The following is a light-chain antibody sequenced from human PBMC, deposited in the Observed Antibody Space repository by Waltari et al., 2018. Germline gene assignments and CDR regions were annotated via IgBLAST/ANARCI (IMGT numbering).Light chain of an antibody. CDR1: GEYGAYA. CDR3: QTWGTGIQV. CDR2: VNSDGRH. V-gene: IGLV4-69*01. Sequence: LVLTHSPSASASLGASVKLTCTLPGEYGAYAIAWQQQQPLKGPRYFLTVNSDGRHKKGDGIPERFAGSSSDVDRYLIISRLQSADEADYFCQTWGTGIQVFGSGTKLTVL. J-gene: IGLJ3*02.